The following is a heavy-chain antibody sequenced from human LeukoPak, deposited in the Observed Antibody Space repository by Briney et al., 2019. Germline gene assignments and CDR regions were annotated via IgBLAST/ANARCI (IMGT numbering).Heavy chain of an antibody. CDR3: ARGETDFGYDFWSGYGY. D-gene: IGHD3-3*01. CDR2: ISAYNGNT. V-gene: IGHV1-18*01. Sequence: GASVKVSCKASGYTFTSYGISWVRQAPGQGLEWMGWISAYNGNTNYAQKLQGRVTMTTDTSTSTAYMELRSLRSDDTAVYYCARGETDFGYDFWSGYGYWGQGTLVTVSS. J-gene: IGHJ4*02. CDR1: GYTFTSYG.